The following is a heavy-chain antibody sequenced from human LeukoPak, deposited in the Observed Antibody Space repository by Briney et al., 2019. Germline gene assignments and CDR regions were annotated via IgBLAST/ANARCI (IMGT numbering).Heavy chain of an antibody. J-gene: IGHJ4*02. CDR3: AKADGTSSGSPDY. CDR1: GFTFDDYA. CDR2: ISGDGDVT. Sequence: GGSLRLSCAASGFTFDDYAMHWVRQAPGKGLEWVSLISGDGDVTYYKDSVKGRFTISRDNSKNSLYLQMNTPRTEDTALYHCAKADGTSSGSPDYWGQGTLVTVSS. V-gene: IGHV3-43*02. D-gene: IGHD3-10*01.